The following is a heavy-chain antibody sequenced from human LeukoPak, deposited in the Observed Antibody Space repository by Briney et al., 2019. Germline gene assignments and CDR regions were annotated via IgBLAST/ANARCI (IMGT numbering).Heavy chain of an antibody. V-gene: IGHV3-23*01. D-gene: IGHD2-2*01. J-gene: IGHJ3*02. CDR3: ARDSLKYQLLSHAFDI. Sequence: GGSLRLSCAASGFTFSSYAMSWVRQAPGKGLEWVSAICGSGGSTYYADSVKGRFTISRDNSKNTLYLQMNSLRAEDTAVYYCARDSLKYQLLSHAFDIWGQGTMVTVSS. CDR1: GFTFSSYA. CDR2: ICGSGGST.